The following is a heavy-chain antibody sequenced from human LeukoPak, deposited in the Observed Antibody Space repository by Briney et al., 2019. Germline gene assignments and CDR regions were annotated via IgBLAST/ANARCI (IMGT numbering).Heavy chain of an antibody. V-gene: IGHV3-48*01. J-gene: IGHJ6*03. CDR2: ISTSSSSI. D-gene: IGHD3-3*01. CDR1: GFTFSNYS. CDR3: ARASDFWSGAYYYYMDV. Sequence: LGGSLRLSCAASGFTFSNYSMNWVRQAPGKGLEGVANISTSSSSIYYAAPVKGRVTISRVNEQNSPDLKMNSLSAEDTAVYYCARASDFWSGAYYYYMDVWGKGNTVTVSS.